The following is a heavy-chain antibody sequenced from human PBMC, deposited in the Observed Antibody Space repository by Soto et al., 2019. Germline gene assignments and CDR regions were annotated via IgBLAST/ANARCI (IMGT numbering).Heavy chain of an antibody. Sequence: PSETLSLTCTVSGGSISSGGYYWSWIRQHPGKGLEWIGYISYSGITNYNPSLKSRVTISVDTSKFSLNLSSVTAADTAVYYCARVFGSDNSIIMDVWGLDVWGQGTTVTVSS. CDR2: ISYSGIT. CDR3: ARVFGSDNSIIMDVWGLDV. D-gene: IGHD4-4*01. V-gene: IGHV4-61*08. CDR1: GGSISSGGYY. J-gene: IGHJ6*02.